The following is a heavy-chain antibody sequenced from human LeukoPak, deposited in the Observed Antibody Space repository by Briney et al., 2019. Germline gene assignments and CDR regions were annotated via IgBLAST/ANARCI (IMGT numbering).Heavy chain of an antibody. CDR1: GFTVSSNY. J-gene: IGHJ3*02. D-gene: IGHD4-11*01. V-gene: IGHV3-53*01. CDR2: IYSGGST. CDR3: ARGYSDSVSDAFDI. Sequence: RPGGSLRLSCAASGFTVSSNYMSWVRQAPGKGLEWVSVIYSGGSTYYADSVKGRFTISRDNSKNTLYLQMNSLRADDTAVYYCARGYSDSVSDAFDIWGQGTMVTVSS.